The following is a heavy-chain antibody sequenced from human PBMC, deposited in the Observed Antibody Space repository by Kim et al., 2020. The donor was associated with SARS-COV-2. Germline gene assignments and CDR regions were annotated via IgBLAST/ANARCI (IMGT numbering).Heavy chain of an antibody. Sequence: SQTLSLTCAISGDSVSSNSAAWNWIRQSPSRGLEWLGRTYYRSKWYNDYAVSVKSRITINPDTSKNQFSLQLNSVTPEDTAVYYCARDRGTMIVVTDAFDIWGQGTMVTVSS. CDR1: GDSVSSNSAA. J-gene: IGHJ3*02. V-gene: IGHV6-1*01. CDR2: TYYRSKWYN. CDR3: ARDRGTMIVVTDAFDI. D-gene: IGHD3-22*01.